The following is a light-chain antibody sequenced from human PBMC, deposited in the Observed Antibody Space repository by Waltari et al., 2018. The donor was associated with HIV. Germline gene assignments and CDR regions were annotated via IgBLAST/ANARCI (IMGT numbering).Light chain of an antibody. J-gene: IGLJ2*01. V-gene: IGLV1-51*01. Sequence: QSVLTQPPSVSAAPGQKVTISCSGSSSNIGDNYVSWYQHLPGTAPKLLIYDNTKRPSGFPDRFSGSKSGTSATLDITGLQTGDEADYYCGTWDSSLSVVVFGGGTKLTVL. CDR1: SSNIGDNY. CDR3: GTWDSSLSVVV. CDR2: DNT.